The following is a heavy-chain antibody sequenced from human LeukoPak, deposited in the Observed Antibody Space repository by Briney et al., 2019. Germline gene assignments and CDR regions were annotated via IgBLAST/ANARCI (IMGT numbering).Heavy chain of an antibody. CDR1: GDSISTSNSY. CDR3: ARHLQQLPIGFDY. V-gene: IGHV4-39*01. D-gene: IGHD6-13*01. J-gene: IGHJ4*02. Sequence: SETLSLTCTVSGDSISTSNSYWSWIRQPPGKGLEWIGEINHSGSTNYNPSLKSRVTISVDTSKNQFSLKLSSVTAADTAVYYCARHLQQLPIGFDYWGQGTLVTVSS. CDR2: INHSGST.